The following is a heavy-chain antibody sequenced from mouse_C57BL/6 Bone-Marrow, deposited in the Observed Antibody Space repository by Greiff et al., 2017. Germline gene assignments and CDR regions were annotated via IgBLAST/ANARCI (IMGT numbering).Heavy chain of an antibody. CDR1: GYTFTDYE. V-gene: IGHV1-15*01. CDR3: TRRYYGSSYGFAY. D-gene: IGHD1-1*01. Sequence: VQLQQSGAELVRPGASVTLSCKASGYTFTDYEMHWVKQTPVHGLEWIGAIDPETGGTAYNQKFKGKAILTADKSSSTAYMELRSLTSEDSAVYHCTRRYYGSSYGFAYWGQGTLVTVSA. CDR2: IDPETGGT. J-gene: IGHJ3*01.